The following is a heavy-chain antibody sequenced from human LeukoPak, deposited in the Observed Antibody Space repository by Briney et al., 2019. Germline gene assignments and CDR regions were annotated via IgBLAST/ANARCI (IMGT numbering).Heavy chain of an antibody. CDR1: GGSISSSSYY. J-gene: IGHJ3*02. D-gene: IGHD3-22*01. CDR3: ALNDPNSSGYSSNAFDI. CDR2: IYHSGST. Sequence: SQTLSLTCTVSGGSISSSSYYWAWIRQPPGKGLEWIGSIYHSGSTYYNPSLKSRVTISVDTSKNQFSLKLNSVTAADTALYYCALNDPNSSGYSSNAFDIWGQGTMVTVSS. V-gene: IGHV4-39*07.